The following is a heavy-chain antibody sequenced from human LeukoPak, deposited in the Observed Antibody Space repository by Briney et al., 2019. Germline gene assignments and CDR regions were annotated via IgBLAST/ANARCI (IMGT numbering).Heavy chain of an antibody. D-gene: IGHD5-12*01. J-gene: IGHJ4*02. CDR1: GDSISNNRAA. CDR3: ARDVVGMGGYGAYVDLPLDY. Sequence: SQTLSLTCAISGDSISNNRAAWHWIRQSPSRGLEWLARTYYRSEWNNDYAVSVQSRITINADSSKNQFSLHLNSVTPEDTAVYYCARDVVGMGGYGAYVDLPLDYWDQGTLVTVSS. V-gene: IGHV6-1*01. CDR2: TYYRSEWNN.